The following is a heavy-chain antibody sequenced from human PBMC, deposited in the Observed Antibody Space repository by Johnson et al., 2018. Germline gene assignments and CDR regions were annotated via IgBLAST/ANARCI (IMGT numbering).Heavy chain of an antibody. CDR1: GFTFSTYW. V-gene: IGHV3-7*01. J-gene: IGHJ3*02. D-gene: IGHD3-3*01. CDR3: ARDSYDSPFDM. CDR2: IKRNGSEK. Sequence: EVQLVESGGGLVQPGGSLRLSCAASGFTFSTYWMSWVRQAPGKGLEWVANIKRNGSEKYYVDSVKGRFTISRDNATNSLYLQMNSLRAEDTAVYYCARDSYDSPFDMWGQGTMVTVSS.